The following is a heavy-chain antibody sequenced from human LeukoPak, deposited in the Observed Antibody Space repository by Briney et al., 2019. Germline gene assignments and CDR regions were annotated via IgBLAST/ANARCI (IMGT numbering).Heavy chain of an antibody. CDR1: GGSFSGYY. V-gene: IGHV4-34*01. D-gene: IGHD3-22*01. Sequence: SETLSLTCAVYGGSFSGYYWSWIRQPPGKGLEWIGEINHSGSTNYNPSLKSRVTISVDTSKNQFSLKLSSVTAADTAIYCCVGFAVNDNRGGPNHWGQGTLVTVSS. CDR2: INHSGST. CDR3: VGFAVNDNRGGPNH. J-gene: IGHJ4*02.